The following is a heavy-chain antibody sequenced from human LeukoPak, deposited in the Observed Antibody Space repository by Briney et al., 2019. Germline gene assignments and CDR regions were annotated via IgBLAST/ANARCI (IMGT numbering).Heavy chain of an antibody. Sequence: SQTLSLTCAVSGDSITFGGYSWSWIRQPPGKGLEWIGYIYHSGSTYYNPSLKSRVTISIDGSKNQFSLKLSSVTAADTAVYYCARNGYYFDYWGQGTLVTVFS. J-gene: IGHJ4*02. CDR2: IYHSGST. CDR1: GDSITFGGYS. D-gene: IGHD1-1*01. V-gene: IGHV4-30-2*01. CDR3: ARNGYYFDY.